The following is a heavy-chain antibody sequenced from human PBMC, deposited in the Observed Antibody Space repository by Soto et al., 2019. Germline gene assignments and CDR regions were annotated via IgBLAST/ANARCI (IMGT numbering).Heavy chain of an antibody. D-gene: IGHD3-10*01. Sequence: ASVKVSCKVSGDTLTELSMHWVRQAPGKGLEWMGGFDPEDGETIYAQKFQGRVTMTEDTSTDTAYMELSSLRSEDTAVYYCATDVVGRVRDLRIFDYWGQGTMVTVSS. CDR1: GDTLTELS. CDR2: FDPEDGET. CDR3: ATDVVGRVRDLRIFDY. V-gene: IGHV1-24*01. J-gene: IGHJ4*02.